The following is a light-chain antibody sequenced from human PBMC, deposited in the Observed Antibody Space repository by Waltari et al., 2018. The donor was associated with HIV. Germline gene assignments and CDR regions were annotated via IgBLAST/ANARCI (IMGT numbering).Light chain of an antibody. J-gene: IGLJ1*01. CDR3: ISYTSSSTLV. Sequence: QSALTQPASVSGSPGQSITISCTGTSSDVGGYNYVSWYQHHPGKAPKLMINEVSNVPSGVSNRFAGSQSGNAASLTISGLQAEDEADYYCISYTSSSTLVFGTGTKVTVL. CDR1: SSDVGGYNY. V-gene: IGLV2-14*01. CDR2: EVS.